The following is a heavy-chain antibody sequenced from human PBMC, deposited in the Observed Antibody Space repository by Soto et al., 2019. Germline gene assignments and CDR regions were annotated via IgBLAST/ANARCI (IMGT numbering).Heavy chain of an antibody. D-gene: IGHD5-18*01. CDR1: GYSFTSYW. Sequence: LKISCQGSGYSFTSYWTAWVRQMPGKGLEWMGIIYPGDSDTRYSPSFQGQVTISADKSISTAYLQWSSLKASDTAMYYCARHEFYSHYYGMDVWGQGTTVTVSS. V-gene: IGHV5-51*01. CDR3: ARHEFYSHYYGMDV. CDR2: IYPGDSDT. J-gene: IGHJ6*02.